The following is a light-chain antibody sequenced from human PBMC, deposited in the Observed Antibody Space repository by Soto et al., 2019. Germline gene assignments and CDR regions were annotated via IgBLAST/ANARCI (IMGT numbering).Light chain of an antibody. Sequence: QSALTQPAYVSGSLGQSITISCTGSSSDVGAYNYVSWYQQHPGKAPRLMIYEVTNRPSGVSNRFSGSKSGNTASLTISGLRAEDEADYYCSSYTSGSTLVVFGGGTKLTVL. CDR1: SSDVGAYNY. CDR2: EVT. CDR3: SSYTSGSTLVV. J-gene: IGLJ2*01. V-gene: IGLV2-14*01.